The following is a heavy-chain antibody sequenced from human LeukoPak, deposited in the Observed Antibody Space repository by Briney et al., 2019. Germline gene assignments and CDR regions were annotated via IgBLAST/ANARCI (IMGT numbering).Heavy chain of an antibody. CDR1: GFTFSSYG. CDR2: ISGSGGST. V-gene: IGHV3-23*01. J-gene: IGHJ4*02. D-gene: IGHD2-15*01. CDR3: AKYSGGTCYSHLDY. Sequence: GGSLRLSCAASGFTFSSYGMTWVRQAPGKGLEWVSGISGSGGSTYYEDSVKGRFTISRDNSKNTLYLQMNSLRAEDTAVYYCAKYSGGTCYSHLDYWGQGTLVTVSS.